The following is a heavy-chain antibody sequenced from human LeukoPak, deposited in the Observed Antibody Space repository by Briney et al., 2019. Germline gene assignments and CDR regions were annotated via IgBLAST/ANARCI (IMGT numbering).Heavy chain of an antibody. CDR1: GFTFSSYW. D-gene: IGHD2-2*02. CDR3: ANLGKYCSGFSCYK. CDR2: ISDNGAAT. J-gene: IGHJ4*02. V-gene: IGHV3-23*01. Sequence: GGSLRLSCAASGFTFSSYWMSWVRQAPGKGLDWVSAISDNGAATYYADSVRGRFTVSRDNSINTVYLQMNSLRAEDTAVYYCANLGKYCSGFSCYKWGQGTLVTVSS.